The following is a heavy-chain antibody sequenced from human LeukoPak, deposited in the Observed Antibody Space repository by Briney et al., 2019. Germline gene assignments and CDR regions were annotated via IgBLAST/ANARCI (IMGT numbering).Heavy chain of an antibody. V-gene: IGHV3-7*03. J-gene: IGHJ4*02. Sequence: GGSLRLSCAASGFTFSSYAMSWVRQAPGKGLEWVANIKQDGSEKYYVDSVKGRFTISRDNAKNSLYLQMNSLRAEDTAVYYCARARWLQVPFDYWGQGTLVTVSS. CDR1: GFTFSSYA. CDR3: ARARWLQVPFDY. D-gene: IGHD5-24*01. CDR2: IKQDGSEK.